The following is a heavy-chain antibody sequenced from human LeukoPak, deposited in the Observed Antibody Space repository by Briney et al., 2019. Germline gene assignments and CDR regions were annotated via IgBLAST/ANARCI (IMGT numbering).Heavy chain of an antibody. CDR2: ISGSGRQT. V-gene: IGHV3-23*01. CDR1: GFTFSSYA. D-gene: IGHD3-9*01. CDR3: ARHLRTHVWFFDY. J-gene: IGHJ4*02. Sequence: GGSLRLPCAASGFTFSSYALSWVRQAPGKGLEWVSLISGSGRQTEYGDSVKGRFTISRDNSKNTLPLQINSLKAEDTAIYYCARHLRTHVWFFDYWGQGTLVTVSS.